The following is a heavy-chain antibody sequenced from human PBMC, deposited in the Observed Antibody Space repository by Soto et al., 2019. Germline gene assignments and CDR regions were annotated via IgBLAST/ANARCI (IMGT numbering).Heavy chain of an antibody. V-gene: IGHV3-33*01. Sequence: GGSLRLSCAASGFTFSGYGMHWVRQAPGKGLEWVAVIWYDGSNKYYADSVKGRFTISRDNSKNTLYLQMNSLRAEDTAVYYCAREAALDGWTPFSDYWGQGTLVTVSS. CDR3: AREAALDGWTPFSDY. D-gene: IGHD6-19*01. CDR1: GFTFSGYG. CDR2: IWYDGSNK. J-gene: IGHJ4*02.